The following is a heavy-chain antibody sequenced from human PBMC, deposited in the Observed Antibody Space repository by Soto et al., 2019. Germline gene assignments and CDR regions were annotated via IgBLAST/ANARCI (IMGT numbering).Heavy chain of an antibody. J-gene: IGHJ5*02. V-gene: IGHV5-10-1*01. CDR3: ARPYTPMGNNWFDP. CDR2: IDPRDSYT. CDR1: GYSFTSYW. D-gene: IGHD5-18*01. Sequence: PGESLKISCQVSGYSFTSYWINWVRQMPGKGLEWMGRIDPRDSYTNYSPSFQGHVTFSVDKSITTAYLQWSSLEASDTATYYCARPYTPMGNNWFDPWGQGTLVTVSS.